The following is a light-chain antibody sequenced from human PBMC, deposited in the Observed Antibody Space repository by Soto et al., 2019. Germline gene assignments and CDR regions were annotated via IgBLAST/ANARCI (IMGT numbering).Light chain of an antibody. V-gene: IGLV2-8*01. CDR1: SSDIGAYNY. CDR2: EVS. J-gene: IGLJ2*01. CDR3: TSHAGSINLV. Sequence: QSALTQPPSASGSPGQSVTISCTGTSSDIGAYNYVSWYQQHPGKAPKLMIYEVSKRPSGVPDRFSGSKSGNPASLTVSGLQAEDEADYYCTSHAGSINLVFGGGTKVTVL.